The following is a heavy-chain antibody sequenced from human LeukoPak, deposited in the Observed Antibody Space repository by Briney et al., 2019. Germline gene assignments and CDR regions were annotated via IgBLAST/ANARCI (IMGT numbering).Heavy chain of an antibody. CDR3: ARASYSSPRDAFDI. J-gene: IGHJ3*02. D-gene: IGHD6-13*01. CDR1: GGSTSSYY. CDR2: IYHSGST. Sequence: ASETLSLTCTVYGGSTSSYYWSWIRQPPGKVLEWFGYIYHSGSTYYNPSLKSRVTISVDRSKNQSSLKLSSVTAADTAVDYCARASYSSPRDAFDIWGQGTMVTVSS. V-gene: IGHV4-59*12.